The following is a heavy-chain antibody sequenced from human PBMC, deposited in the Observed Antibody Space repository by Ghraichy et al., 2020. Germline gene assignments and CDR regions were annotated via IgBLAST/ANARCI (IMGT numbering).Heavy chain of an antibody. CDR2: ISGSGGST. Sequence: GESLNISCAASGFTFSSYAMSWVRQAPGKGLEWVSAISGSGGSTYYADSVKGRFTISRDNSKNTLYLQMNSLRAEDTAVYYCAKDGVIVAFDIWGQGTMVTVSS. CDR1: GFTFSSYA. V-gene: IGHV3-23*01. J-gene: IGHJ3*02. D-gene: IGHD1-26*01. CDR3: AKDGVIVAFDI.